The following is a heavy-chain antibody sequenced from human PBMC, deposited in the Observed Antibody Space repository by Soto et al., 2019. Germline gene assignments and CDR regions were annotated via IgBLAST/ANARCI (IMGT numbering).Heavy chain of an antibody. D-gene: IGHD4-17*01. CDR1: CGSFSGYY. J-gene: IGHJ4*02. CDR3: ARHETLNGDYDY. Sequence: SETLSLTCAVYCGSFSGYYWSWIRQPPGKGLEWIGEINHSGSTNYNPSLKSRVTMSVDTSKNQFSLKLSSVTAADTAVYYCARHETLNGDYDYWGQGTLVTVST. V-gene: IGHV4-34*01. CDR2: INHSGST.